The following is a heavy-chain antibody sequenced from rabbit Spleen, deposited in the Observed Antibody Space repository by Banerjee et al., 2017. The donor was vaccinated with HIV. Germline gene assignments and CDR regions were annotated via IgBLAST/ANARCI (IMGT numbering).Heavy chain of an antibody. D-gene: IGHD1-1*01. J-gene: IGHJ2*01. V-gene: IGHV1S69*01. CDR2: IGSSETT. CDR1: GFSLSNYA. CDR3: ARDIYGDSGFYVGAFDA. Sequence: QSVEESGGRLVTPGTPLTLTCTVSGFSLSNYAMTWVRQAPGKGLEWIGIIGSSETTYYATWAEGRFTISKASSTTVDLKITRPTTEDTATYFCARDIYGDSGFYVGAFDAWGPGTLVTVS.